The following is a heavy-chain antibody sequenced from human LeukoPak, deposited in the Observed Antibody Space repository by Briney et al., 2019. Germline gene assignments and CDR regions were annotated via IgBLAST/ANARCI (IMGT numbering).Heavy chain of an antibody. V-gene: IGHV4-59*01. Sequence: SETLSLTCTVSGDSFSSYYWTWIRQPPGKGLEWTGYISYRGSTNYNPSLKSRVTISIDTSKNQFSLRLSSVTAADTAVYYCARDLVTVTKGFDIWGQGTMVSVS. D-gene: IGHD4-17*01. J-gene: IGHJ3*02. CDR3: ARDLVTVTKGFDI. CDR2: ISYRGST. CDR1: GDSFSSYY.